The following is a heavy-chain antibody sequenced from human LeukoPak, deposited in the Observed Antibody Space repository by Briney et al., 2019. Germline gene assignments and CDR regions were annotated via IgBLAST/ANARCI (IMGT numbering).Heavy chain of an antibody. D-gene: IGHD3-10*01. CDR1: GFTFSNYA. J-gene: IGHJ4*02. V-gene: IGHV3-43*02. Sequence: PGGSLRLSCAASGFTFSNYAMSWVRQAPGKGLEWVSLISGDGGSTYYADSVKGRFTISRDNSKNSLYLQMNSLRTEDTALYYCAKDIKGSSMVRGVIIDYWGQGTLVTVSS. CDR2: ISGDGGST. CDR3: AKDIKGSSMVRGVIIDY.